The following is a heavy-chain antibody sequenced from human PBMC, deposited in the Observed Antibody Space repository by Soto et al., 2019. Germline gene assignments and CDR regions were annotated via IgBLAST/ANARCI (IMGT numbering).Heavy chain of an antibody. Sequence: ASVKVSCKASGYRFTTYFIHWVRQAPGQGLEWMGMIHPSGDTGYGQKFRGRVTMTIDTSTTTAYMELRNLTSEDTAIYFSVRGYCTTTPCSGDFQHWGQGTLVTVSS. D-gene: IGHD2-8*01. CDR1: GYRFTTYF. CDR2: IHPSGDT. J-gene: IGHJ1*01. CDR3: VRGYCTTTPCSGDFQH. V-gene: IGHV1-46*01.